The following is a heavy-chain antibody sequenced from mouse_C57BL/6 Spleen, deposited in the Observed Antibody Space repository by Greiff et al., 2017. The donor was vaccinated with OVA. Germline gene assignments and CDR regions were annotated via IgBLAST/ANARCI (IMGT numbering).Heavy chain of an antibody. D-gene: IGHD2-5*01. Sequence: QVQLKQSGAELVKPGASVKMSCKASGFTFTTSPIAWVKQNHGKGLEWIGNFHPYNDDTKYNEKFKGQATLTVEKSSNTVYLALSRLTSDDSTVYYYARASNSPFAYWGQGTLVTVSA. J-gene: IGHJ3*01. CDR3: ARASNSPFAY. CDR1: GFTFTTSP. CDR2: FHPYNDDT. V-gene: IGHV1-47*01.